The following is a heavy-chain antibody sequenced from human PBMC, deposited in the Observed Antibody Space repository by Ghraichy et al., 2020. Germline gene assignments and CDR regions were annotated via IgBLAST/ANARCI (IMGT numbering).Heavy chain of an antibody. D-gene: IGHD2-2*01. Sequence: GESLNISCAASGFTFSSYSMNWVRQAPGKGLEWVSSISSSSSYIYYADSVKGRFTISRDNAKNSLYLQMNSLRAEDTAVYYCARADIVVVPAALGYYYGMDVWGQGTTVTVSS. CDR2: ISSSSSYI. CDR1: GFTFSSYS. V-gene: IGHV3-21*01. J-gene: IGHJ6*02. CDR3: ARADIVVVPAALGYYYGMDV.